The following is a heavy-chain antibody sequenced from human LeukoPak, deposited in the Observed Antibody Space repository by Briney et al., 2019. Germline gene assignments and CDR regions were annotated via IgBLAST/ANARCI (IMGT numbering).Heavy chain of an antibody. CDR1: GFTFSSYA. V-gene: IGHV3-15*01. CDR3: MTDGWFDP. CDR2: IKSKIDGGTT. J-gene: IGHJ5*02. Sequence: GGSLRLSCAASGFTFSSYAMSWVRQAPGKGLEWVGRIKSKIDGGTTDYAAPVNGRFTISRDDSKDTVYLQVNNLKPEDTGVYYCMTDGWFDPWGQGTLVTVSS.